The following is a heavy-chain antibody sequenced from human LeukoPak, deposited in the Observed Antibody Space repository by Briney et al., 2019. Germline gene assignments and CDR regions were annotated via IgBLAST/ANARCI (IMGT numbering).Heavy chain of an antibody. CDR2: ISYDGSNK. CDR3: AKDIMTTVTTADY. D-gene: IGHD4-11*01. J-gene: IGHJ4*02. CDR1: GFTFSSYG. V-gene: IGHV3-30*18. Sequence: GGSLRLSCAASGFTFSSYGMHWVRQAPGKGLEWVAVISYDGSNKFYAGSVKGQSTISRDNSRNTLYLQMNSLRAEDTAVYYCAKDIMTTVTTADYWGQGTLVTVSS.